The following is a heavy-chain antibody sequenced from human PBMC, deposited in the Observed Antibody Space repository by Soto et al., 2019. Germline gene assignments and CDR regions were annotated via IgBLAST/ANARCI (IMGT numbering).Heavy chain of an antibody. CDR2: VYYGGST. D-gene: IGHD2-2*01. J-gene: IGHJ6*02. Sequence: SETLSLTCTVSGGSISSSSYYWGWIRQPPGKGLEWVGNVYYGGSTYYNPSLKSRVTISVDTSKNQFSLKLSSVTAADTAVYYCAREDIVVVPAAMEYYYYGMDVWGQGPTVTVSS. CDR3: AREDIVVVPAAMEYYYYGMDV. V-gene: IGHV4-39*07. CDR1: GGSISSSSYY.